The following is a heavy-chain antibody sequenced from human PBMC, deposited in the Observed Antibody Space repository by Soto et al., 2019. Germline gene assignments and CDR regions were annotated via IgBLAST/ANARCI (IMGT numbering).Heavy chain of an antibody. CDR2: ISGSGSTI. D-gene: IGHD3-10*01. CDR1: GFTFSDYY. V-gene: IGHV3-11*01. CDR3: ARGVLLWFGSQFDD. J-gene: IGHJ4*02. Sequence: QVQLVESGGGLVKPGGSLRLSCAASGFTFSDYYMSWIRQAPGKGMELLSYISGSGSTIYYADSVKGRFTITRDNAKDSLDLQLSSLRAEDTAVYYCARGVLLWFGSQFDDWGQGTLVTVSS.